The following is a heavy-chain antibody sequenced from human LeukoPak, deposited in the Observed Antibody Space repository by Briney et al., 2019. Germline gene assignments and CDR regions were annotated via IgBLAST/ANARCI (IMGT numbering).Heavy chain of an antibody. CDR3: ARAAQPGFDP. CDR1: GLTFSTYS. Sequence: PGGSLRLSCGASGLTFSTYSMNWVRQAPGKGLEWVSYTSSDSGTIYYADSVKGRFTISRDNAKNSLYLQMNSLRAEDTAVYYCARAAQPGFDPWGQGTLVTVSS. D-gene: IGHD1-14*01. J-gene: IGHJ5*02. CDR2: TSSDSGTI. V-gene: IGHV3-48*01.